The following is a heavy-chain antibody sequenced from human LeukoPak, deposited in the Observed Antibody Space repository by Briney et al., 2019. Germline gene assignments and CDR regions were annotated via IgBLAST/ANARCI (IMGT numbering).Heavy chain of an antibody. V-gene: IGHV3-23*01. D-gene: IGHD5-24*01. CDR3: AIILGYSRDY. CDR1: ASTFSNYA. CDR2: ISGSDSGT. J-gene: IGHJ4*02. Sequence: GGSLRLSCVASASTFSNYAMSWVRQTPVRGLEWVSAISGSDSGTYHADSVKGRFTTSRDNSKNTLYLQMNSLRAEDTAVYYCAIILGYSRDYWGQGTLVTVSS.